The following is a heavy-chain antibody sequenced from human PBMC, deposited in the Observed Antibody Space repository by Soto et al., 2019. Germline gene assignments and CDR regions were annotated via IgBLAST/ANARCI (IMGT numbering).Heavy chain of an antibody. CDR1: GYTFTSYG. V-gene: IGHV1-18*01. CDR2: ISAYNGNT. D-gene: IGHD5-18*01. Sequence: ASVKVSCKASGYTFTSYGISWVRQAPGQGLEWMGWISAYNGNTNYAQKLQGRVTMTTDTSTSTAYMELRSLRSDDTAVYYCARDPIGGYSYGYRNWFDPWGQGTLVTLSS. CDR3: ARDPIGGYSYGYRNWFDP. J-gene: IGHJ5*02.